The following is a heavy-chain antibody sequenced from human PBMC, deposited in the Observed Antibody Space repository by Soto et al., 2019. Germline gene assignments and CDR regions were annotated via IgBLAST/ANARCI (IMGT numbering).Heavy chain of an antibody. CDR3: VRDRGYTGYDLQY. CDR2: INSGSSTI. V-gene: IGHV3-48*02. Sequence: EVQLVESGGGLVQPGGSLRLSCAASGFPFSSYAMNWVRQAPGKGLEWVSYINSGSSTIYYADSAKGRFTISRDNAKNSLYLQMNSLRDEDTAVYFCVRDRGYTGYDLQYWGQGALVAGSS. D-gene: IGHD5-12*01. J-gene: IGHJ4*02. CDR1: GFPFSSYA.